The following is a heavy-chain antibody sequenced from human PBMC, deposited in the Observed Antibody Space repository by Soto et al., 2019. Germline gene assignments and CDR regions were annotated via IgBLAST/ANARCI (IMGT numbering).Heavy chain of an antibody. CDR3: ARGYYDNSGLMFDP. V-gene: IGHV4-30-2*01. CDR2: IYHGGST. CDR1: GGSISSGTYP. J-gene: IGHJ5*02. D-gene: IGHD3-22*01. Sequence: PSETLSLTCAVSGGSISSGTYPWGWIRQPPGKGLEWIGYIYHGGSTYFNPSLKSRVTLSVDDSKNQFSLRLSSVTAADTAMYYCARGYYDNSGLMFDPWGQGTLVTVS.